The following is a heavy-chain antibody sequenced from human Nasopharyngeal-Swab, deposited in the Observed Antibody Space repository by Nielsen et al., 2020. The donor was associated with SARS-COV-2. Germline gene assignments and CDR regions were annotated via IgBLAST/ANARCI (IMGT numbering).Heavy chain of an antibody. J-gene: IGHJ5*02. V-gene: IGHV4-59*13. CDR3: ARSPGRQQWLVQEDWSDP. CDR1: GGSISSYY. D-gene: IGHD6-19*01. Sequence: SETLSLTCTVSGGSISSYYWSWIRQPPGKGLEWIGYIYYSGSTNYNPSLKSRVTISVDTSKNQFTLKLSSATAADTAVYYCARSPGRQQWLVQEDWSDPWGQGTLVTVSS. CDR2: IYYSGST.